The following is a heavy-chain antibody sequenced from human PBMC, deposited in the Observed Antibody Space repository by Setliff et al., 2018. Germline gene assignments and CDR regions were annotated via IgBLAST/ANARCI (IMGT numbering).Heavy chain of an antibody. CDR3: AREQWLDPPGYYYMDV. Sequence: SETLSLTCAVYGGSFSGYYWSWIRQPPGKRLEWIGEIIHTGSINYNPSLKSRVTISMDTSKNQFSLRVSSVTAADTAVYYCAREQWLDPPGYYYMDVWAKGTTVTVSS. CDR1: GGSFSGYY. D-gene: IGHD6-19*01. J-gene: IGHJ6*03. CDR2: IIHTGSI. V-gene: IGHV4-34*12.